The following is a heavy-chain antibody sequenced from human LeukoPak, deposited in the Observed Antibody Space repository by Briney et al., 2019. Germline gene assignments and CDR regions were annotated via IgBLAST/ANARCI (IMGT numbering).Heavy chain of an antibody. Sequence: SETLSLTCSVSGGSIRSTTYYWGWIRQPPGKGLEWIGSIYYSGNTYYSPSLMSRVTLSVGTSKNQFSLNLSSVTAADTAVYYCARAPHFFDTSGSRYYFDYWGQGALVTVSS. CDR2: IYYSGNT. V-gene: IGHV4-39*07. CDR3: ARAPHFFDTSGSRYYFDY. J-gene: IGHJ4*02. D-gene: IGHD3-22*01. CDR1: GGSIRSTTYY.